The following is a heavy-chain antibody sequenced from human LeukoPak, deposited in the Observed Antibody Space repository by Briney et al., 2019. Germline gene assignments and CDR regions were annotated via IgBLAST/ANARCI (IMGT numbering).Heavy chain of an antibody. CDR1: GGSISSYY. Sequence: PSETLSLTCTVSGGSISSYYWSWIRQPPGKGLEWIGNIYDSGSTNYNPSLKSRVTISVDTSKNQCSLKLSSVTAADTAVYYCARQSISGSSLSYFDYWGQGTLVNVSS. V-gene: IGHV4-59*13. J-gene: IGHJ4*02. CDR3: ARQSISGSSLSYFDY. CDR2: IYDSGST. D-gene: IGHD3-22*01.